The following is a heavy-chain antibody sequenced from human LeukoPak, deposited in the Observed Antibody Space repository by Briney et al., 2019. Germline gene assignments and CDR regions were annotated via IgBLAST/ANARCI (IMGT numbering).Heavy chain of an antibody. CDR2: IKPDGIDK. Sequence: PGGSLRLSCVGCEFTFRSHWVNWVRQSPGKGLEWVANIKPDGIDKYYVDSARGRFTVSRDNAKNSAFLQMNSLRAEDTAIYYCATISAQTFDIWGQGTLVSVSS. CDR1: EFTFRSHW. J-gene: IGHJ3*02. D-gene: IGHD5-24*01. CDR3: ATISAQTFDI. V-gene: IGHV3-7*03.